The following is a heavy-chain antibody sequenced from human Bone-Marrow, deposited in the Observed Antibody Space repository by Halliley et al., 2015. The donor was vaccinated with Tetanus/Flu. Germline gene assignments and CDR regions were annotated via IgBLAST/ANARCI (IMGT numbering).Heavy chain of an antibody. CDR3: AMGGITFYGMDV. D-gene: IGHD1-1*01. Sequence: TLSLTCTVSGDSISSSKWWNWVRQPPGKGLEWIGEMFHSGSINYNPSLKSRATISIDKSKNQFSLRLTSVTAADTAVYYCAMGGITFYGMDVWAMGPRSPS. CDR1: GDSISSSKW. J-gene: IGHJ6*02. CDR2: MFHSGSI. V-gene: IGHV4-4*02.